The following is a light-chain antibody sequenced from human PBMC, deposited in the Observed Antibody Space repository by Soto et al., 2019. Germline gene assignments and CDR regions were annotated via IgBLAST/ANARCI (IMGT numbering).Light chain of an antibody. CDR2: DAS. Sequence: EIVLTQSPATLSLSPGERATLSCRASQSVSSYLAWSQQKPGQAPRLRIYDASNRSTGIPARFSGSCSGTDFTLTISSLEPEDFAVYYCQQRSNWPPITFGQGTRLEIK. CDR3: QQRSNWPPIT. CDR1: QSVSSY. J-gene: IGKJ5*01. V-gene: IGKV3-11*01.